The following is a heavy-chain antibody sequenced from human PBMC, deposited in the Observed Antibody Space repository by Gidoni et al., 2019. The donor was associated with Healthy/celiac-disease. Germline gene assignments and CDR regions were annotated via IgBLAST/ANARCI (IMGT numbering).Heavy chain of an antibody. CDR3: ARVNYYGSGSSYYYYYMDV. Sequence: EVQLVESGGGLVQPGGSLRLSCAASGFTFSRYSMNWVRQAPGKGLEWVSYISSSSSTIYYADSVKGRFTISRDNAKNSLYLQMNSLRAEDTAVYYCARVNYYGSGSSYYYYYMDVWGKGTTVTVSS. D-gene: IGHD3-10*01. J-gene: IGHJ6*03. V-gene: IGHV3-48*01. CDR1: GFTFSRYS. CDR2: ISSSSSTI.